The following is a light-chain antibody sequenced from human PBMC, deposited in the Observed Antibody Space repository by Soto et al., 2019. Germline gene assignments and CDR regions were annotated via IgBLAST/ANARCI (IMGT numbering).Light chain of an antibody. Sequence: QSALTQPASVSGSPGQSITISCTGTSSDVGGYNYVSWYQQHPRKAPKLMIYDVSNRPSGVSNRFSGSKSGNTASLTISGPQAEDEADYYCSSHTSSSTVLYVFGTGTNLTVL. CDR1: SSDVGGYNY. J-gene: IGLJ1*01. V-gene: IGLV2-14*01. CDR3: SSHTSSSTVLYV. CDR2: DVS.